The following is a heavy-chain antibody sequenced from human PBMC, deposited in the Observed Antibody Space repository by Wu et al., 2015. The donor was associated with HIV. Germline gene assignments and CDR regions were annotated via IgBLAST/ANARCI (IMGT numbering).Heavy chain of an antibody. V-gene: IGHV1-69*13. D-gene: IGHD3-10*01. CDR2: IIPIFDTS. CDR1: GGTFNSYA. Sequence: QVQLVQSGAEVKKPGSSVKVSCKASGGTFNSYAINWVRQAPGQGLEWMGRIIPIFDTSNYAQKFQGRVTITADESTNTAYMDLSSLRSEDTAVYYCARASYYGSGSYYTRPDDAFHIWGQGTMVTVSS. J-gene: IGHJ3*02. CDR3: ARASYYGSGSYYTRPDDAFHI.